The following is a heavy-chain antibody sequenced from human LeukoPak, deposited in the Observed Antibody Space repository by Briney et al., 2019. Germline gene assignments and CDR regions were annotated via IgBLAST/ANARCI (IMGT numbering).Heavy chain of an antibody. J-gene: IGHJ4*02. CDR3: ARDHGFFPLIDY. CDR2: INHSGST. Sequence: SETLSLTCAVYGGSFSGYYWSWIRQPPGKGLEWIGEINHSGSTNYNPSLKSRVTISVDTSKNQFSLKLSSVTAADTAVYYCARDHGFFPLIDYWGQGTLVTVSS. CDR1: GGSFSGYY. D-gene: IGHD3-3*01. V-gene: IGHV4-34*01.